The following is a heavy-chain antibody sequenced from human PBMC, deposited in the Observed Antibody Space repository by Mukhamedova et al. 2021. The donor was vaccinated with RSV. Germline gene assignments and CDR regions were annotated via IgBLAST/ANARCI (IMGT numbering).Heavy chain of an antibody. Sequence: RSTWEVDGGTTDYAAPVKGRFTISRDDSKNTLFLQMNSLKTEDTAVYYCTTDPLVRRPIVPYWGQGTLVIVSS. V-gene: IGHV3-15*01. D-gene: IGHD3-10*01. CDR2: STWEVDGGTT. J-gene: IGHJ4*02. CDR3: TTDPLVRRPIVPY.